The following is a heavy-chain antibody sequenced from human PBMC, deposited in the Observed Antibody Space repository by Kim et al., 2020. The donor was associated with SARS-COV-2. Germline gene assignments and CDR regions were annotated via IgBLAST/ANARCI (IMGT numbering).Heavy chain of an antibody. CDR1: GYTFTSYA. J-gene: IGHJ4*02. V-gene: IGHV1-3*01. Sequence: ASVKVSCKASGYTFTSYAMHWVRQAPGQRLEWMGWINAGNGNTKYSQKFQGRVTITRDTSASTAYMELSSLRSEDTAVYYCARGGSHRKAAEFDYWGQGTLVTVSS. CDR2: INAGNGNT. CDR3: ARGGSHRKAAEFDY. D-gene: IGHD6-13*01.